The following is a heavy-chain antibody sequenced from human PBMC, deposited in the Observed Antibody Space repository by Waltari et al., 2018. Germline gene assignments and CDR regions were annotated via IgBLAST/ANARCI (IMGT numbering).Heavy chain of an antibody. Sequence: EVQLVQSGAEVKKAGEPLKISCHINGYSFVNYWLAWVRQMPGKGLGWVGIIFPGDSSTFYRPSFQGQVTISADKSTRTAYLQWSSLKDSDTAVYYCARRSAVPASGGAFDIWGQGTKVTVSP. D-gene: IGHD6-19*01. CDR1: GYSFVNYW. CDR2: IFPGDSST. J-gene: IGHJ3*02. CDR3: ARRSAVPASGGAFDI. V-gene: IGHV5-51*01.